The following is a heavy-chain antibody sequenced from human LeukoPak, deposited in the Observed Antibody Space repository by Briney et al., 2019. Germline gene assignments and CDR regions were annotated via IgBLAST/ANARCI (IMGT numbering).Heavy chain of an antibody. V-gene: IGHV1-2*02. J-gene: IGHJ4*02. CDR3: ARGDLNYYDSSGYPDY. CDR2: INPNSGGT. D-gene: IGHD3-22*01. Sequence: ASVKVSCKASGFTFTGYYMHWVRQAPGQGLEWMGWINPNSGGTNYAQKFQGRVTMTRDTSISTAYMELSRLRSDDTAVYYCARGDLNYYDSSGYPDYWGQGTLVTVSS. CDR1: GFTFTGYY.